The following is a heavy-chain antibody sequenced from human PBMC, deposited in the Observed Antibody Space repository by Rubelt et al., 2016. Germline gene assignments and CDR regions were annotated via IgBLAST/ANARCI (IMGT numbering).Heavy chain of an antibody. J-gene: IGHJ4*02. V-gene: IGHV3-23*01. CDR2: LSDSGVIT. D-gene: IGHD4-11*01. Sequence: EVQLLESGGGFVQPGGSLRLSCATSGFTFSNYAMSWARQAPGKGLEWVSALSDSGVITHYADSVRVPFSISSDNAKNSLYLQMNSLRAEDTAVYYCARDWDDYSKFDYWGQGPLVTVSS. CDR3: ARDWDDYSKFDY. CDR1: GFTFSNYA.